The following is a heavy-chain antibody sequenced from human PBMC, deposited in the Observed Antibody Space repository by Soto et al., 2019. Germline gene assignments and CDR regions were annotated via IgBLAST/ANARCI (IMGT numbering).Heavy chain of an antibody. Sequence: QVQLQESGPGLVKPSETLSLTCTVSGGSISSGDFYWSWIRQPPGKGLEWIGYINHSGGTYYNPSLESRVTLSVDTSKNQFSLKLSSVTAADTAVYYCARERRGCNSSRCYGPDSWGQGTLVTVSS. CDR1: GGSISSGDFY. CDR2: INHSGGT. CDR3: ARERRGCNSSRCYGPDS. D-gene: IGHD2-2*01. J-gene: IGHJ4*02. V-gene: IGHV4-30-4*01.